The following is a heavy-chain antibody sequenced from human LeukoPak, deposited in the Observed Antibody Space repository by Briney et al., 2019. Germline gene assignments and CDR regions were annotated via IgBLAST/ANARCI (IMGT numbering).Heavy chain of an antibody. CDR1: GYTFTSYG. D-gene: IGHD2-2*01. Sequence: ASVKVSCKASGYTFTSYGISWVRQAPGQGLEWMGWISAYNGNTNYAQKLQGRVTMTTDTSTGTAYMELRSLRSDDTAMYYCAREYQLLGDYYYYYMDVWGKGTTVTVSS. J-gene: IGHJ6*03. CDR2: ISAYNGNT. V-gene: IGHV1-18*01. CDR3: AREYQLLGDYYYYYMDV.